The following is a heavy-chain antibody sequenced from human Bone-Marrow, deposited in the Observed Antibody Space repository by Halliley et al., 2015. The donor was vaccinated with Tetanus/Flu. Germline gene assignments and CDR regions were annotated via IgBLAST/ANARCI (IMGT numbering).Heavy chain of an antibody. Sequence: SLRLSCAASGFTFTNAWMSWVRQAPGKGLEWVGHIKSKTDGGTTDYAAPVKGRFIISRDDSKNTLYLQMNSLKTEDSAVYFCTPRAYYYLWGQGTMVTVSS. CDR2: IKSKTDGGTT. J-gene: IGHJ3*01. CDR1: GFTFTNAW. D-gene: IGHD3-16*01. CDR3: TPRAYYYL. V-gene: IGHV3-15*01.